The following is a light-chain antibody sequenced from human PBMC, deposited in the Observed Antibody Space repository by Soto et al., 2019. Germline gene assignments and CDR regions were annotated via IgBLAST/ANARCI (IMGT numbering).Light chain of an antibody. CDR3: SSYAGSDAFV. J-gene: IGLJ1*01. CDR1: SSDVGAYNY. CDR2: EVS. Sequence: QSALTQPPSASGSPGQSVAISCTGTSSDVGAYNYVAWYQQHPGKVPKLMIYEVSKRPSGVPDRFSGSKSGNTASLTVSGLQADDEAAYYCSSYAGSDAFVFGTGTKVTV. V-gene: IGLV2-8*01.